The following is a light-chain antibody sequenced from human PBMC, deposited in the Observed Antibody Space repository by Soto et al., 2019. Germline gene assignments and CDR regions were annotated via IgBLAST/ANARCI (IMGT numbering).Light chain of an antibody. J-gene: IGKJ4*01. V-gene: IGKV3-11*01. CDR3: LHRYNWPLT. CDR1: QSVSSY. CDR2: DAS. Sequence: EIVLTQSPATLSLSPGERATLSCRASQSVSSYLAWYQHKPGQAPRLLIYDASNRATGIPARFSGSGSGTDFTLTIIRLEPEDFAVYYCLHRYNWPLTFGGGTKVEIK.